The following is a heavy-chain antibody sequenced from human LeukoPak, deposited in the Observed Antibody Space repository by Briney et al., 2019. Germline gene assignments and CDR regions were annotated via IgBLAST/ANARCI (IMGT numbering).Heavy chain of an antibody. CDR3: ARTVGITMVRGVIWWFDP. CDR1: GVSISSSNSY. V-gene: IGHV4-39*07. D-gene: IGHD3-10*01. CDR2: IYYSGST. Sequence: SETLSLTCAVSGVSISSSNSYWGWIRQPPGKGLEWIGSIYYSGSTNYNPSPKSRVTISVDKSKNQFSLKLSSVTAADTAVYYCARTVGITMVRGVIWWFDPWGQGTLVTVSS. J-gene: IGHJ5*02.